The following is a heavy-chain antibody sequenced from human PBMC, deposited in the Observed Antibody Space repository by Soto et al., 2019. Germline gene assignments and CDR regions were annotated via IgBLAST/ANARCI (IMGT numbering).Heavy chain of an antibody. Sequence: QLQLQESGPGLVKPSETLSLTCTVSGGSISSSSYYWGWIRQPPGKGLEWIGSIYYSGSTYYNPSLNSRVTITVDTSKNQFPPKLSSVTAADTAVHYCARRGWFAAAPPPFDYWGQGTLVTVSS. CDR3: ARRGWFAAAPPPFDY. D-gene: IGHD6-13*01. J-gene: IGHJ4*02. CDR2: IYYSGST. V-gene: IGHV4-39*01. CDR1: GGSISSSSYY.